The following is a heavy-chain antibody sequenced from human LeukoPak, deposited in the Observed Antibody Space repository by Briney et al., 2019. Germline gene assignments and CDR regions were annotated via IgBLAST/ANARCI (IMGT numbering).Heavy chain of an antibody. CDR3: ARETRGVNDY. V-gene: IGHV4-59*01. Sequence: PSETLSLTCTVSGGSISSYYWSWIRQPPGKGLEWIGYIYYGGSTNCNPSLKSRVTISVDTSKNQFSLKLSSVTAADTAVYYCARETRGVNDYWGQGTLVTVSS. CDR1: GGSISSYY. D-gene: IGHD3-10*01. CDR2: IYYGGST. J-gene: IGHJ4*02.